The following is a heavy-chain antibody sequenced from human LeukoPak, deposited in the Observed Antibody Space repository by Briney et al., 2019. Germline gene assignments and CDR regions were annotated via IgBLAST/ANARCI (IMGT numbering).Heavy chain of an antibody. CDR2: ISYDGSNK. CDR1: GFTFSSYA. Sequence: GRSLRLSCAASGFTFSSYAMHWVRQAPGKGLEWVAVISYDGSNKYYADSVKGRFTIFRDNAKNSLYLQMNSLRAEDTAVYYCAELGITMIGGVWGKGTTVTISS. D-gene: IGHD3-10*02. V-gene: IGHV3-30*04. CDR3: AELGITMIGGV. J-gene: IGHJ6*04.